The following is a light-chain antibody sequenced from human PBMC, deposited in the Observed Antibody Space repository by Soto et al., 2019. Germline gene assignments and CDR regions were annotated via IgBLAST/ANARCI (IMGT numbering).Light chain of an antibody. Sequence: QSVLTQPPSASGTPGQRVTISCSGSSSNIGSNTVNWYQQLPGTAPKLLSYNNDQRPSGVPDRFSGSKSGTSASLAISGLQSEDEADYYCAPWDDSLSGPVFGGGTKVTVL. CDR3: APWDDSLSGPV. J-gene: IGLJ3*02. CDR1: SSNIGSNT. V-gene: IGLV1-44*01. CDR2: NND.